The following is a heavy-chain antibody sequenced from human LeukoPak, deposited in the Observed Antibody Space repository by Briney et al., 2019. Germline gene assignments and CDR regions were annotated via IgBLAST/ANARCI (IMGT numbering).Heavy chain of an antibody. CDR3: ARDFSPRRLWFPIDF. J-gene: IGHJ4*02. D-gene: IGHD3-10*01. CDR2: INPDSSDT. CDR1: GYTFTDYY. V-gene: IGHV1-2*02. Sequence: ASVKVSCKASGYTFTDYYMHWGRQDPGQGLEWMGWINPDSSDTKYAEKFQGRVSMTRDTTIRTAYMKLSRLRSDDTAVYYCARDFSPRRLWFPIDFWGQGTLVTVSS.